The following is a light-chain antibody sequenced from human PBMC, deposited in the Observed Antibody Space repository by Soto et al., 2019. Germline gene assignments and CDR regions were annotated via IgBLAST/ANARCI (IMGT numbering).Light chain of an antibody. CDR1: QSVSSN. CDR2: DAF. J-gene: IGKJ4*01. V-gene: IGKV3-11*01. Sequence: EIVLTQSPATLSLTPGERATLSCRPSQSVSSNLVWYQQKPGQAPRLLIYDAFNRATGIPARFSGSGSGTDFTLTISSLEPEDFAVYYCQQRSNWPLTFGGGTKVEIK. CDR3: QQRSNWPLT.